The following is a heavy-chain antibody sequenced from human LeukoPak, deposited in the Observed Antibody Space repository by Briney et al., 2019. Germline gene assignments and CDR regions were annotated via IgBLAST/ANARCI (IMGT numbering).Heavy chain of an antibody. CDR2: ISSSSSYI. CDR3: VKDNGNYVTYFDY. V-gene: IGHV3-21*01. D-gene: IGHD1-7*01. J-gene: IGHJ4*02. Sequence: GGSLRLSCAASGFTFSSYSMNWVRQAPGKGLEWVSSISSSSSYIYYADSVKGRFTISRDNDKNSLYLQMNSLRAEDTAVYYCVKDNGNYVTYFDYWGQGTLVTVSS. CDR1: GFTFSSYS.